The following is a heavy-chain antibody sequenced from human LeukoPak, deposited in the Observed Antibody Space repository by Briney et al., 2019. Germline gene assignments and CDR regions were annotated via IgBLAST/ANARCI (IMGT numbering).Heavy chain of an antibody. CDR3: ARGMFRLAVGPVPSYY. CDR1: GYTFTSYD. Sequence: ASVKVSCKASGYTFTSYDINWVRQATGQGLEWMGWMNPNSGNTGYAQKFQGRVTMTRNTSISTAYMELSSLRSEDTAVYYCARGMFRLAVGPVPSYYWGQGTLVTVSS. CDR2: MNPNSGNT. J-gene: IGHJ4*02. D-gene: IGHD6-6*01. V-gene: IGHV1-8*01.